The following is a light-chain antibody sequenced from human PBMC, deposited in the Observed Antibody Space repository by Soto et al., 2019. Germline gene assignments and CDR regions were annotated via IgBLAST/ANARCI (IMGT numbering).Light chain of an antibody. CDR3: NAQADNGKHV. J-gene: IGLJ1*01. CDR2: EVS. Sequence: QSALTQPASASGSAGKSVTISCTGNSNDVGHSSFISWYQQHPGKGPKLIIYEVSKRPSGVPDRFSGSKSGNTASLSVSGLQDEDEADYFCNAQADNGKHVFGTGTKLTV. V-gene: IGLV2-8*01. CDR1: SNDVGHSSF.